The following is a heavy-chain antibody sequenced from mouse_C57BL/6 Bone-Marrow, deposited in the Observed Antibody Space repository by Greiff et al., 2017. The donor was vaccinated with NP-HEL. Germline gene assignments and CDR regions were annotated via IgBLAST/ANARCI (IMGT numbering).Heavy chain of an antibody. CDR3: ASIYYYGSSYGWYFDV. CDR2: ISSGGSYT. V-gene: IGHV5-6*01. D-gene: IGHD1-1*01. CDR1: GFTFSSYG. Sequence: EVMLVESGGDLVKPGGSLKLSCAASGFTFSSYGMSWVRQTPDKRLEWVATISSGGSYTYYPDSVKGRFTISRDNAKNTLYLQMSSLKSEDTAMHYCASIYYYGSSYGWYFDVWGTGTTVTVSS. J-gene: IGHJ1*03.